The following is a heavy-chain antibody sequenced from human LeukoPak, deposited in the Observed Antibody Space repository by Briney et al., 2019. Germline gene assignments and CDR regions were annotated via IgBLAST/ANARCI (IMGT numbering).Heavy chain of an antibody. CDR3: AGAPMITMVRGARRGWFDP. V-gene: IGHV1-8*01. Sequence: ASVKVSCKAAGYAFTSYDINWVRQATGQGLEWMGWMNPKSGNTGYAQKFQGRVTMTRNTSISTAYMELSSLRSGDTAVYYCAGAPMITMVRGARRGWFDPWGQGTLVTVSS. CDR1: GYAFTSYD. CDR2: MNPKSGNT. D-gene: IGHD3-10*01. J-gene: IGHJ5*02.